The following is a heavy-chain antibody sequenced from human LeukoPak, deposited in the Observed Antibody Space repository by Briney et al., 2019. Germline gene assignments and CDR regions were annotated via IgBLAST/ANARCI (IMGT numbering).Heavy chain of an antibody. CDR3: ASHYGSGSYYDY. D-gene: IGHD3-10*01. CDR1: GFTFSDYY. Sequence: PGGSLRLSCAASGFTFSDYYMGWIRQAPGKGLEWVSYISSSSSYTNYADSVKGRFTISRDNAKNSLYLQMNSLRAEDTAVYYCASHYGSGSYYDYWGQGTLVTVSS. J-gene: IGHJ4*02. V-gene: IGHV3-11*06. CDR2: ISSSSSYT.